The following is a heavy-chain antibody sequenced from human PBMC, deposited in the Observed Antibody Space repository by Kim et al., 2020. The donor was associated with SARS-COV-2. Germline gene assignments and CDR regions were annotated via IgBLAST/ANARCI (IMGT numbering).Heavy chain of an antibody. Sequence: ASVKVSCKASGYTFTSYYMHWVRQAPGQGLEWMGIINPSGGSTSYAQKFQGRVTMTRDTSTSTVYMELSSLRSEDTAVYYCAREILGGSGYAYYYYGMDVWGQETTVTVSS. D-gene: IGHD5-12*01. CDR3: AREILGGSGYAYYYYGMDV. J-gene: IGHJ6*02. V-gene: IGHV1-46*01. CDR2: INPSGGST. CDR1: GYTFTSYY.